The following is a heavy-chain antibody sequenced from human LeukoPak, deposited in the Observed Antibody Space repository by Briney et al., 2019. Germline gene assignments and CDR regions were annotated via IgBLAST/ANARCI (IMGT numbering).Heavy chain of an antibody. Sequence: GASVKVSGKASGGTFSSYAISWVRQAPGQGLEWMGRILPIFGIANYAQKFQGRATITADKHTSTAYMELSSLRSEDTAVYYCARASERDGYNLFDYWGQGTLVTVSS. CDR1: GGTFSSYA. CDR2: ILPIFGIA. J-gene: IGHJ4*02. CDR3: ARASERDGYNLFDY. V-gene: IGHV1-69*04. D-gene: IGHD5-24*01.